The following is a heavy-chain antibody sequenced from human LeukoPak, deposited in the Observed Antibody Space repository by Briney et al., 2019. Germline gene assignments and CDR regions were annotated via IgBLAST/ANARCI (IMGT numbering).Heavy chain of an antibody. V-gene: IGHV3-23*01. CDR1: GFTFSSYW. Sequence: PGGSLRLSCAASGFTFSSYWMSWVRQAPGKGLEWVSAISGSGGSTYYADSVKGRFTISRDNSKNTQYLQMNSLRAEDTAVYYCAKLPVLRYFDWLSGGDCYFDYWGQGTLVTVSS. J-gene: IGHJ4*02. CDR2: ISGSGGST. CDR3: AKLPVLRYFDWLSGGDCYFDY. D-gene: IGHD3-9*01.